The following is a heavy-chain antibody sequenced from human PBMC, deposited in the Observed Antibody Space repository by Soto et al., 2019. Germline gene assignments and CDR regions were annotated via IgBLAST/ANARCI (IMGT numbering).Heavy chain of an antibody. D-gene: IGHD6-19*01. CDR2: ISAYNGNT. CDR3: ARVSSVAGFFYYFDY. J-gene: IGHJ4*02. CDR1: GYTFTSYG. Sequence: ASVKVSCKASGYTFTSYGISWVRQAPGQGLEWMGWISAYNGNTNYAQKLQGRVTMTTDTSTSTAYMELRSLRSDDTAVYYCARVSSVAGFFYYFDYWGQGTLVTRLL. V-gene: IGHV1-18*04.